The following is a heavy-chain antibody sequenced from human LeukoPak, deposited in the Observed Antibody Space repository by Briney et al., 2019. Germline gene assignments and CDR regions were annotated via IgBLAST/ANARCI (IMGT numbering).Heavy chain of an antibody. CDR2: IRGSGGST. J-gene: IGHJ4*02. CDR3: ARHLSGVTGYTYGRGIDY. CDR1: GFTFSSYA. Sequence: QPGGSLTLSCAASGFTFSSYAMSWVRQAPGKGLEWVSAIRGSGGSTYYADSVKGRFTISRDNSKNTLYLQMNSLTAEDTAVYYCARHLSGVTGYTYGRGIDYWGQGTLVTVSS. V-gene: IGHV3-23*01. D-gene: IGHD5-18*01.